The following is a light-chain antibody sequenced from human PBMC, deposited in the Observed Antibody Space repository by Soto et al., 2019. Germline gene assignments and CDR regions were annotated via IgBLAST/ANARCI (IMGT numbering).Light chain of an antibody. V-gene: IGLV2-14*03. CDR1: SSDVGGYNY. Sequence: QPVLTQPASVSGSPGQSITISCTGTSSDVGGYNYVSWYQQHPDKAPKLVIYDVSNRPSGVSNRFSASKSGNTASLTISGLQAEDEADYYCISYTRSGTRVFGGGTKVTVL. J-gene: IGLJ3*02. CDR2: DVS. CDR3: ISYTRSGTRV.